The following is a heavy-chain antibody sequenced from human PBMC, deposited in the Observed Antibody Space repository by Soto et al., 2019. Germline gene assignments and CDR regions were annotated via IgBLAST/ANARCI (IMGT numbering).Heavy chain of an antibody. V-gene: IGHV3-30*14. CDR2: ISYDGSNK. Sequence: GGSLRLSCAASGFTFSSYSIHWVRQAPGKGLEWVAVISYDGSNKYYADSVKGRFTISRDNSKNTLYLQMNSLRAEDTAVYFCSRDGRDYYYYGMDVWGQGTTVTVSS. J-gene: IGHJ6*02. CDR1: GFTFSSYS. CDR3: SRDGRDYYYYGMDV.